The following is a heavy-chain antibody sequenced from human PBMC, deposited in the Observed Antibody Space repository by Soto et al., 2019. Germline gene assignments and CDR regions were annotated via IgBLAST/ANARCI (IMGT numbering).Heavy chain of an antibody. CDR1: GGTFSSYT. Sequence: QVQLVQSGAEVKKPGSSVKVSCNASGGTFSSYTISWVRQAPGQGLEWMGRIIPILGIANYAQKFQGRVMITADKSTSTAYMELSSLRSEDTAAYYCARAVRNIVIVPAAQYYYMDVWGKGTTVTVSS. CDR2: IIPILGIA. CDR3: ARAVRNIVIVPAAQYYYMDV. D-gene: IGHD2-2*01. V-gene: IGHV1-69*02. J-gene: IGHJ6*03.